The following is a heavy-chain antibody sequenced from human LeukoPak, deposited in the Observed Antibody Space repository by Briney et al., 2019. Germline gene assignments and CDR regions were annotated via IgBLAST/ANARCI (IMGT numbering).Heavy chain of an antibody. CDR1: GFTFSSYE. CDR2: ISSSGSTI. V-gene: IGHV3-48*03. J-gene: IGHJ4*01. Sequence: PGGSLRLSCAASGFTFSSYEMNWVRQAPGKGLEWVSYISSSGSTIYYADSVKGRFTISRDNAKNSLYLQMNSLRAEDTAVYYCARDRAMGALDYWGQEPWSPSPQ. CDR3: ARDRAMGALDY. D-gene: IGHD3-16*01.